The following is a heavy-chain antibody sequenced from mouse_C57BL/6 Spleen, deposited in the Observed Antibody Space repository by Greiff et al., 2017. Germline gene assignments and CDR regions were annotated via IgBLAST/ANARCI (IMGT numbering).Heavy chain of an antibody. Sequence: QVQLQQSGAELVKPGASVKMSCKASGYTFTSYWITWVKQRPGQGLEWIGDIYPGSGSTNYNEKFKSKATLTVDKSSSTAYMELRSLTSEDSAVYYCTYYGSSYDWFAYWGQGTLVTVSA. CDR1: GYTFTSYW. V-gene: IGHV1-55*01. CDR2: IYPGSGST. J-gene: IGHJ3*01. D-gene: IGHD1-1*01. CDR3: TYYGSSYDWFAY.